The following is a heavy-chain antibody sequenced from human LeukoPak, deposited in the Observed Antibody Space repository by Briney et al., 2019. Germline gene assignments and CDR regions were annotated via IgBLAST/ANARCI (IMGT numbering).Heavy chain of an antibody. D-gene: IGHD3-10*01. CDR1: GYTFTGYY. Sequence: ASVKVSCKASGYTFTGYYMHRVRQAPGQGLEWMGWINPNSGGTNYAQKFQGRVTMTRDTSISTAYMELSRLRSDDTAVYYCASIRHIVRGVIDDYWGQGTLVTVSS. V-gene: IGHV1-2*02. J-gene: IGHJ4*02. CDR3: ASIRHIVRGVIDDY. CDR2: INPNSGGT.